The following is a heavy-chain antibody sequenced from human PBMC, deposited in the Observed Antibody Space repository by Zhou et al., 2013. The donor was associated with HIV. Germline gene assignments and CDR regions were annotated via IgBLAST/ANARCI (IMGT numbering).Heavy chain of an antibody. CDR3: ASATYFTS. Sequence: QVHLVQSGAEVKKPGSSVKVSCRASGGTFSTDTFTWVRQAPGQGFEWIGGIIPLLRTPTYAQKFEGRVKIVADESTSTLYMELSSLNSEDTAIYYCASATYFTSWGQGALVTVSS. CDR1: GGTFSTDT. CDR2: IIPLLRTP. J-gene: IGHJ4*02. V-gene: IGHV1-69*16. D-gene: IGHD1-26*01.